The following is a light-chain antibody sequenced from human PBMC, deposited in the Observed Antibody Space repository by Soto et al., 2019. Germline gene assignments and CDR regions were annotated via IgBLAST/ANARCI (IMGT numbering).Light chain of an antibody. V-gene: IGKV1-27*01. J-gene: IGKJ3*01. CDR2: AAS. CDR1: QGISNY. CDR3: QKYSSVPL. Sequence: DIQMTQSPSSLSASVGDRVTITCRASQGISNYIAWYQQKPGKAPKLLIYAASTLQSGVPSRFSGSGSGTDFTLTINSLQPEDVATYSCQKYSSVPLFGPWTKFDIK.